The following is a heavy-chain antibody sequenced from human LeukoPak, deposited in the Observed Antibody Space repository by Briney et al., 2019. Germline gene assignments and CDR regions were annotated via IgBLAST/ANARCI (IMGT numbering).Heavy chain of an antibody. J-gene: IGHJ4*02. D-gene: IGHD5-12*01. Sequence: GGSLRLSCAASGFTFSSYGMSWVRQAPGKGLEWVAVISYDGSNKYYADSVKGRFTISRDNSKNTLYLQMNSLRAEDTAVYYCARDRSGYSGYAFFDYWGQGTLVTVSS. CDR2: ISYDGSNK. CDR1: GFTFSSYG. CDR3: ARDRSGYSGYAFFDY. V-gene: IGHV3-30*03.